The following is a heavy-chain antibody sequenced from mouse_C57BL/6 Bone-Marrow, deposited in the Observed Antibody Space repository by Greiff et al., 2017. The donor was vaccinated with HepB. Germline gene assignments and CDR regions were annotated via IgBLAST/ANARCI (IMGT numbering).Heavy chain of an antibody. CDR2: IHPNSGST. CDR3: ATPDLITANPYWYFDV. J-gene: IGHJ1*03. Sequence: VQLQQPGAELVKPGASVKLSCKASGYTFTSYWMHWVKQRPGQGLEWIGMIHPNSGSTNYNEKFKSKATLTVDKSSSTAYMQLSSLTSEDSAVYYCATPDLITANPYWYFDVWGTGTTVTVSS. V-gene: IGHV1-64*01. D-gene: IGHD1-1*01. CDR1: GYTFTSYW.